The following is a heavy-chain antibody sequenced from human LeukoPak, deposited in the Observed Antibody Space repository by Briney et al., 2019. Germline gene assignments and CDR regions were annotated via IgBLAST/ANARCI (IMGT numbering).Heavy chain of an antibody. CDR2: IYYSGST. CDR3: ARLREMATTVDY. D-gene: IGHD5-24*01. V-gene: IGHV4-59*08. J-gene: IGHJ4*02. CDR1: GGSISSYY. Sequence: SETLSLTCTVSGGSISSYYWSWIRQPPGKGLEWIGYIYYSGSTNYNPSLKSRVTISVHMSKNQFSLKLSPVTAADTAVYYCARLREMATTVDYWGQGTLVTVSS.